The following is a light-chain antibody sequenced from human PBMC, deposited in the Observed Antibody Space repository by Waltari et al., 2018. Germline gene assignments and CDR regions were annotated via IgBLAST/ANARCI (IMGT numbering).Light chain of an antibody. CDR1: SSNIGNNY. CDR2: DNT. V-gene: IGLV1-51*01. Sequence: QSVLTQPPSVSAAPGQRVTISCSGGSSNIGNNYVSWYRQFPGTAPKLLIYDNTGRPSGMPGRFSGSESGTSATLDITGLQAGDEADYYCGTWDSSLSGAVFGGGTHVTVL. J-gene: IGLJ7*01. CDR3: GTWDSSLSGAV.